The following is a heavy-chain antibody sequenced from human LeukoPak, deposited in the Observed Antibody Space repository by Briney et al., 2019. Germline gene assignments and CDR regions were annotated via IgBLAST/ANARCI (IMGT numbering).Heavy chain of an antibody. CDR3: AREVVPGFDT. Sequence: PGGPLRLSCAASGFIFTDYWMNWVRQARGKGLEWVSVISSTGNTTYYAGSLKGRFTISRDNSKNTLYLQVNSLTAEDTAVYYCAREVVPGFDTWGQGTKVTIS. D-gene: IGHD2-15*01. V-gene: IGHV3-23*01. CDR1: GFIFTDYW. J-gene: IGHJ3*02. CDR2: ISSTGNTT.